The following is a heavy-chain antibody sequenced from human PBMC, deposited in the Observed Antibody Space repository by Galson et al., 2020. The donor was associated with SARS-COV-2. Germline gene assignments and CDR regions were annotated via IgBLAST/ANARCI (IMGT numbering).Heavy chain of an antibody. D-gene: IGHD5-18*01. V-gene: IGHV3-11*01. J-gene: IGHJ6*02. CDR1: GFTFSDYY. Sequence: GGSLRLSCAASGFTFSDYYMSWIRQAPGKGLDWFSYISASGTTIHLADSVKGRFTIFRDNAKNSLYLQMNSLRADDTAVYFCARGYTYGFSPYGMDVWGQGTTVTVSS. CDR3: ARGYTYGFSPYGMDV. CDR2: ISASGTTI.